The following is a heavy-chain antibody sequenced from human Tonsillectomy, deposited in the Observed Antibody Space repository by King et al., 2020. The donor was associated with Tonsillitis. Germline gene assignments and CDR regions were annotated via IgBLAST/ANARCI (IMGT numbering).Heavy chain of an antibody. CDR2: IWYDGSDQ. V-gene: IGHV3-30*02. Sequence: VQLVESGGGVVQPGGSLRLSCAASGFTFRSYGMHWVRQAPGKGLEWVAFIWYDGSDQYYLDSVKGRFTISRDNSKNTLYLQMNRLRDEDTAVYYCAKVGSQGYCTTSSCYGYYFDSWGQGTLVTVSS. CDR3: AKVGSQGYCTTSSCYGYYFDS. J-gene: IGHJ4*02. D-gene: IGHD2-8*01. CDR1: GFTFRSYG.